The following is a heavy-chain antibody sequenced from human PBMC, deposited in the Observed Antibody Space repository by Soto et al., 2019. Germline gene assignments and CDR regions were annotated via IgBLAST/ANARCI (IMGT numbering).Heavy chain of an antibody. V-gene: IGHV3-23*01. CDR1: GFTFTSYV. D-gene: IGHD3-22*01. J-gene: IGHJ4*02. CDR3: AKDSNKYSSSLRGRYFDY. CDR2: ISGGGSTA. Sequence: EVQLLESGGGLVQRGGSQRLSCAASGFTFTSYVMSWVRQATGKGLEWVAGISGGGSTAFYADSVKGRFTISRDNAKNTVVLQMDSLRAEDTAIYYCAKDSNKYSSSLRGRYFDYWGQGTLVTVSS.